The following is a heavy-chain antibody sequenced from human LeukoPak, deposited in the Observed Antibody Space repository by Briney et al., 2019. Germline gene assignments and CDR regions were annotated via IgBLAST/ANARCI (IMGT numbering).Heavy chain of an antibody. CDR2: INPNSGGT. D-gene: IGHD1-26*01. V-gene: IGHV1-2*02. CDR1: GYTFTSYY. Sequence: ASVKVSCKASGYTFTSYYMHWVRQAPGQGLEWMGWINPNSGGTNYAQKFQGRVTMTEDTSTDTAYMELSSLRSEDTAVYYCATFSGGSYDNGFDYWGQGTLVTVSS. CDR3: ATFSGGSYDNGFDY. J-gene: IGHJ4*02.